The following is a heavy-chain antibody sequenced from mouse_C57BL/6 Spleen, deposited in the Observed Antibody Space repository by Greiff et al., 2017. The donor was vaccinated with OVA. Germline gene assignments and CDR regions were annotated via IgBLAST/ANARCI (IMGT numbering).Heavy chain of an antibody. D-gene: IGHD1-1*01. Sequence: QVQLQQPGAELVKPGASVKMSCKASGYTFTSYWITWVKQRPGQGLEWIGDIYPGSGSTNYNEKFKSKATLTVDTSSSTAYMQLSSLTSEDSAVYYCARSGYYGEEGYFDYWGQGTTRTVSS. J-gene: IGHJ2*01. CDR1: GYTFTSYW. V-gene: IGHV1-55*01. CDR2: IYPGSGST. CDR3: ARSGYYGEEGYFDY.